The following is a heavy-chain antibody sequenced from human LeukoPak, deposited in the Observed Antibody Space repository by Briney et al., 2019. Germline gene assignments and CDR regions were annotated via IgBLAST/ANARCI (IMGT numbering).Heavy chain of an antibody. Sequence: GESLKISCKGSGYSFTNFWIRWVRQMPGKALEWMGRINPSDSYTDYSPSFQGHVTISADKSISTAYLQWNTLKASDTAMYYCARQTGGYWGQGTLVTVSS. CDR3: ARQTGGY. CDR1: GYSFTNFW. D-gene: IGHD1-14*01. J-gene: IGHJ4*02. CDR2: INPSDSYT. V-gene: IGHV5-10-1*01.